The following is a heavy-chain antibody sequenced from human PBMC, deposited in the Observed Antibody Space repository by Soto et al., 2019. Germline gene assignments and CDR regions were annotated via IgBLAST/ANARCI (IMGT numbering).Heavy chain of an antibody. V-gene: IGHV2-5*01. Sequence: QITLKESGPTXXKPTQTLTLTCTFSGFSLTSGVVGVGWFRQPPGEALEWLALIYWNDEQYYNPSLSNRLTITRDTSKSQVVLATTNMDPVDTATYYGARRLPGPAGYNVGGLGTAVTVSS. CDR2: IYWNDEQ. CDR1: GFSLTSGVVG. CDR3: ARRLPGPAGYNV. J-gene: IGHJ6*02. D-gene: IGHD6-13*01.